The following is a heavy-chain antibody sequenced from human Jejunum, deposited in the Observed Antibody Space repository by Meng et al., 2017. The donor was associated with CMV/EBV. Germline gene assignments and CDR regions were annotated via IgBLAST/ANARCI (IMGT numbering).Heavy chain of an antibody. CDR2: ISSSNTYI. CDR3: AREGYQRWFDP. CDR1: GFMFSGYS. Sequence: CAASGFMFSGYSMNWVRQAPGKGLEWVSSISSSNTYIYYADSVKGRFTISRDNAKNSLYLQMNNLRADDTAVYYCAREGYQRWFDPWGQGTLVTVSS. D-gene: IGHD6-25*01. V-gene: IGHV3-21*01. J-gene: IGHJ5*02.